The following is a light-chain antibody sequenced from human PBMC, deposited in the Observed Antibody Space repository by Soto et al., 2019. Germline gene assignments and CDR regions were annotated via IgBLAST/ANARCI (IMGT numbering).Light chain of an antibody. CDR2: AAS. CDR3: QQYHSYPLT. V-gene: IGKV1-9*01. J-gene: IGKJ5*01. CDR1: QGISSY. Sequence: DIQLTQSPSFLSASVGDRVTITCRASQGISSYLAWYQQKPGKAPKLLIYAASTLQSGVPSRFSGSGSGTEFTLTISSLQPDDFATYYCQQYHSYPLTFGQGTRLEIK.